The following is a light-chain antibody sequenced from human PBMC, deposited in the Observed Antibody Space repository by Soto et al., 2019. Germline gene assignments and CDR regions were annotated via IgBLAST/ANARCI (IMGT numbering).Light chain of an antibody. CDR2: GAS. CDR1: QIFGSSY. CDR3: XXXXXSPWT. Sequence: EIVLTQSPGTLSLSPGERATLSCRASQIFGSSYLAWYQQKPGQAPRLLIYGASSRATGIPDRFSGSGSGTDFTLTISRXXXXXXXXXXXXXXXXSPWTFGQGTKVEIK. J-gene: IGKJ1*01. V-gene: IGKV3-20*01.